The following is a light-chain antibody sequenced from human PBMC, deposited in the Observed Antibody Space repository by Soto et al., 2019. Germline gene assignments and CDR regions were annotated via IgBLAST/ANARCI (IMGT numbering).Light chain of an antibody. CDR1: SGHSNYA. V-gene: IGLV4-69*01. J-gene: IGLJ2*01. Sequence: QLVLTQSPSASASLGASVKLTCTLSSGHSNYAIAWHQQQSEKGPRYLMKLNSDGSHSKGDGIPDRFSGSSSGAERYLTISSLQSEDEADYYCQTWGSGSVVFGAGTKLTVL. CDR3: QTWGSGSVV. CDR2: LNSDGSH.